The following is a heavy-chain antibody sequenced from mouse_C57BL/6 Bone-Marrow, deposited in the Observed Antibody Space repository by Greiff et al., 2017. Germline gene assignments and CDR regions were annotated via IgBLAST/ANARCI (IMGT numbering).Heavy chain of an antibody. CDR3: AKHGGYDYDYTMDY. V-gene: IGHV2-9*01. CDR2: IWGGGST. Sequence: VQRVESGPGLVAPSPSLSITCTVSGFSLTSYGVDWVRQPPGKGLEWLGVIWGGGSTNYNSAPMSRLSINKDNYNCQVFLKMNSLQTDDTAMYYCAKHGGYDYDYTMDYWGQGTSVTVSS. CDR1: GFSLTSYG. D-gene: IGHD2-4*01. J-gene: IGHJ4*01.